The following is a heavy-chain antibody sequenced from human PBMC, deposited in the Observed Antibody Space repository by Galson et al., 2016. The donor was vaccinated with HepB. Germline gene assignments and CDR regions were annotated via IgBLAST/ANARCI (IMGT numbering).Heavy chain of an antibody. V-gene: IGHV5-51*01. Sequence: QSGAEVTKPGESLKISCKASGYSFTNYWIGWVRQMPGKDLEWMGIIYPGDSDVKYSPSFQGQVTISADKSISTAFLQWISLKASDTAMYYLARHQTRYGENGDGMNVWGQGTTVTVSS. CDR1: GYSFTNYW. CDR3: ARHQTRYGENGDGMNV. CDR2: IYPGDSDV. D-gene: IGHD4-17*01. J-gene: IGHJ6*02.